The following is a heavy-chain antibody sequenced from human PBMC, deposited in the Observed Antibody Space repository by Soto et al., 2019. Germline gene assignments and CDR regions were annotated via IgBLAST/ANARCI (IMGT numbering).Heavy chain of an antibody. CDR3: ARHIVVVPAAMRAGNDAFDV. V-gene: IGHV1-18*01. D-gene: IGHD2-2*01. CDR1: GYTFTSYD. CDR2: ISAYNGNT. Sequence: ASVKVSCKASGYTFTSYDISWVRQAPGQGLEWMGWISAYNGNTNYAQKLQGRVTMTTDTSTSTAYMELRSLRSDDTAVYYCARHIVVVPAAMRAGNDAFDVWGQGTMVTVSS. J-gene: IGHJ3*01.